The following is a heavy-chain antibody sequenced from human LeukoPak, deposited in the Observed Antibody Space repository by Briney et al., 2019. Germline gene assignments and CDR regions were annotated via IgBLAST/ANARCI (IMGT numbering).Heavy chain of an antibody. CDR3: ARENDYGDYLY. V-gene: IGHV2-5*02. D-gene: IGHD4-17*01. CDR2: IYWDDDK. Sequence: ESGPTLVKPTQTLALTCTFSGFSLSTSGVGVGWIRQPPGKALEWLALIYWDDDKRYSPSLKSRLTITKDTSKNQVVLTMTNMDPVDTATYYCARENDYGDYLYWGQGTLVTVSS. J-gene: IGHJ4*02. CDR1: GFSLSTSGVG.